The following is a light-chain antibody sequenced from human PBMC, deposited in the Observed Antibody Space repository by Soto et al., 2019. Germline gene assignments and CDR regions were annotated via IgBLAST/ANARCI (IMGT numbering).Light chain of an antibody. CDR2: LAS. Sequence: DILMTQSPPSLCVTPGEPASSSCRSSQSLVYSDGDSYLDWYLQKPGQSPQLLIYLASSRASGVPARFSGSGSGTYFTLKISRVEAEDVALYYCMQGFRTPNTFGQGTRREIK. CDR1: QSLVYSDGDSY. V-gene: IGKV2-28*01. CDR3: MQGFRTPNT. J-gene: IGKJ5*01.